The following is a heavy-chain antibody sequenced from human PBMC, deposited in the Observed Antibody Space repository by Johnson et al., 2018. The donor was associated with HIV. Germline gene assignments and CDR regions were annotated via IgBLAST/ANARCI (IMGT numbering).Heavy chain of an antibody. Sequence: QVQLVESGGNVVQPGRSQRLSCAASGFTFSDSSMHWVRQAPGKGLEWVAIISNDGSNTYFADSVKGRFTISRDNFKNTVYLQMNSLRTVDTAVYYCARGYTWNDVSIWGQGTMVTVSS. CDR3: ARGYTWNDVSI. CDR1: GFTFSDSS. J-gene: IGHJ3*02. D-gene: IGHD1-1*01. CDR2: ISNDGSNT. V-gene: IGHV3-30*01.